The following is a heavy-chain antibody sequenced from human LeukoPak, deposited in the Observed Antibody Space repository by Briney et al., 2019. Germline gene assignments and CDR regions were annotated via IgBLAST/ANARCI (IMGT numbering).Heavy chain of an antibody. V-gene: IGHV4-59*08. CDR1: GGSISIYY. J-gene: IGHJ4*02. CDR2: FYHNGGT. Sequence: TSETLSLTCTVSGGSISIYYWSWIRQPPGKGLEWIGYFYHNGGTSYNPSLRSRVTISVDSSQKRLSLRVTSMTAADTAIYYCAGGRMGRYYDHWGQGTLVAVST. D-gene: IGHD1-26*01. CDR3: AGGRMGRYYDH.